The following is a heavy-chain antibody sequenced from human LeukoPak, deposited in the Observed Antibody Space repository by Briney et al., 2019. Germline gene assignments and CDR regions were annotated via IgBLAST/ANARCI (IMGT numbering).Heavy chain of an antibody. Sequence: GGSLRLSCAASGFTFDDYAMHWVRQAPGKGLEWVSLISWDGGSTYYADSVKGRFTISRDNSKNSLYLQMNSLRAEDTAVYYCAKESITATGLVNYFDYWGHGTLVTVSS. CDR3: AKESITATGLVNYFDY. V-gene: IGHV3-43D*03. J-gene: IGHJ4*01. CDR1: GFTFDDYA. CDR2: ISWDGGST. D-gene: IGHD6-25*01.